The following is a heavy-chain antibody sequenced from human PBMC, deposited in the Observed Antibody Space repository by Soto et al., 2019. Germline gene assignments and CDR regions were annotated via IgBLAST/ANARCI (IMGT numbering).Heavy chain of an antibody. D-gene: IGHD1-26*01. V-gene: IGHV1-18*01. CDR2: INPYNGNT. CDR1: GYTFTSYG. CDR3: XXXXAVGLFDY. Sequence: QVQLVQSGAEVKKPGASVKVSCKASGYTFTSYGISWVRQAPGQGLEWMGWINPYNGNTKYAQKLQGRVTMTTDTSTSTAYMXLXXXXSDDTAVYXXXXXXAVGLFDYWGQGTLVTVSS. J-gene: IGHJ4*02.